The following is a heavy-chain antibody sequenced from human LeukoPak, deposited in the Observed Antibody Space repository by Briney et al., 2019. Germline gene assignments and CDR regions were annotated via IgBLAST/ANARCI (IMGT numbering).Heavy chain of an antibody. Sequence: PXGSLRLSCAASGFTFSSYAMRWVRQAPGKGVEWVSAISGSGGSTYYADSVKGGFTIARDNSKKTLWVEMNRERAEETAVYYCAKGGGAPLDYWGQGTLVTVSS. CDR2: ISGSGGST. CDR3: AKGGGAPLDY. D-gene: IGHD1-26*01. CDR1: GFTFSSYA. J-gene: IGHJ4*02. V-gene: IGHV3-23*01.